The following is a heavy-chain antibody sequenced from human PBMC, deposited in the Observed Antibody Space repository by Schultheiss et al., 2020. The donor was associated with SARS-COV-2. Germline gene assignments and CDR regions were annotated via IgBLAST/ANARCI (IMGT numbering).Heavy chain of an antibody. CDR3: ATLPLYCSGGSCYSG. D-gene: IGHD2-15*01. J-gene: IGHJ4*02. CDR1: GGSISSYY. V-gene: IGHV4-4*07. Sequence: SETLSLTCTVSGGSISSYYWSWIRQPAGKGLEWIGRIYTSGSTNYNPSLKSRVTMSVDTSKNQFSLKLSSVTAADTAVYYCATLPLYCSGGSCYSGWGQGTLVTVSS. CDR2: IYTSGST.